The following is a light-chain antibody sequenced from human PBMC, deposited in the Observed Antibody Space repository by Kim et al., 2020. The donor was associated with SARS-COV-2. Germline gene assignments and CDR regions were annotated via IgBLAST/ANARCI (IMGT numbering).Light chain of an antibody. CDR3: YSATDNNLI. V-gene: IGLV3-27*01. Sequence: LSPGQTARITCSGDVVANNYARWFQQKPGPAPMVLIYKDSGRPSGISERFAGSSAETTVTLTISGAQVEDEADYYCYSATDNNLIFGGGTKLAVL. CDR2: KDS. J-gene: IGLJ2*01. CDR1: VVANNY.